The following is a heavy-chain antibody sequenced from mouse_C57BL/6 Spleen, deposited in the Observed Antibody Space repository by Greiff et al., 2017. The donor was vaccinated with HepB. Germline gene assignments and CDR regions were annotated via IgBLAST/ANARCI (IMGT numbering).Heavy chain of an antibody. CDR3: ARKGWLLQYFDV. Sequence: VKLMESGAELVKPGASVKISCKASGYAFSSYWMNWVKQRPGKGLEWIGQIYPGDGDTNYNGKFKGKATLTADKSSSTAYMQLSSLTSEDSAVYFCARKGWLLQYFDVWGTGTTVTVSS. CDR2: IYPGDGDT. D-gene: IGHD2-3*01. V-gene: IGHV1-80*01. J-gene: IGHJ1*03. CDR1: GYAFSSYW.